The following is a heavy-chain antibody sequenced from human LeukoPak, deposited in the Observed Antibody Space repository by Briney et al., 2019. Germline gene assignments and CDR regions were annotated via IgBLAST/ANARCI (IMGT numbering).Heavy chain of an antibody. CDR1: GYTFTSYD. CDR2: INAGNGNT. Sequence: GASVKVSCKASGYTFTSYDINWVRQATGQGLEWMGWINAGNGNTKYSQEFQGRVTITRDTSASTAYMELSSLRSEDMAVYYCARGRPYYDILTGYSPFDYWGQGTLVTVSS. D-gene: IGHD3-9*01. V-gene: IGHV1-3*03. J-gene: IGHJ4*02. CDR3: ARGRPYYDILTGYSPFDY.